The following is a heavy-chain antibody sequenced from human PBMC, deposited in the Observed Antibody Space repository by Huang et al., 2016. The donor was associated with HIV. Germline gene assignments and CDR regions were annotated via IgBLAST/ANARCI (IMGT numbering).Heavy chain of an antibody. CDR2: IIPILGTA. V-gene: IGHV1-69*13. CDR3: ARTAYSYGFRQGYNWFDP. Sequence: QVLLVQSGAEVRKPGSSVKVSCTAFGGTFSSYAISWVRQAPGQGLEGVGGIIPILGTANYTQKFQGRVTITVDESTNTGYIELTRLTSEDTAVYYCARTAYSYGFRQGYNWFDPWGQGTPVTVSS. D-gene: IGHD5-18*01. CDR1: GGTFSSYA. J-gene: IGHJ5*02.